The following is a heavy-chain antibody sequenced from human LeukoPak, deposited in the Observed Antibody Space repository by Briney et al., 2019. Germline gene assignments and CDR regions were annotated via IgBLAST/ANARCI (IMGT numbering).Heavy chain of an antibody. J-gene: IGHJ6*02. CDR2: INHSGST. D-gene: IGHD3-3*01. CDR1: GGSFSGYY. CDR3: ARDARFLEWWVYGMDV. V-gene: IGHV4-34*01. Sequence: SETLSLTCAVYGGSFSGYYWSWIRQPPGKGLEWVGEINHSGSTNYNPSLKSRVTISVDTSTNQFSLKLSSVTAADTAVYYCARDARFLEWWVYGMDVWGQGTTVTVSS.